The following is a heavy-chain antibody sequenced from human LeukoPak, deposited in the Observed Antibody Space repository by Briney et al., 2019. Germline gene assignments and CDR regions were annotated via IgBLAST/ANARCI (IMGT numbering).Heavy chain of an antibody. J-gene: IGHJ4*02. V-gene: IGHV3-30-3*01. CDR2: ISYDGSDK. CDR3: ARDVSKAAAGYDY. Sequence: GGSLRLACAASALTFSSYAMHWVRQAPGKGLGCGAVISYDGSDKYYADSVKGRFTISRDNSKSTLYLQINSLRAEDTAVYYCARDVSKAAAGYDYWGQGTLVTVSS. D-gene: IGHD6-13*01. CDR1: ALTFSSYA.